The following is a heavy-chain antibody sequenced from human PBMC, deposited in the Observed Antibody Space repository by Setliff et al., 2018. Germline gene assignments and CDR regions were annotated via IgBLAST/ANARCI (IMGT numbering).Heavy chain of an antibody. V-gene: IGHV1-8*02. CDR2: MNPNSGNT. J-gene: IGHJ5*02. CDR3: ARDYLSSSGYLRPNWFDP. D-gene: IGHD3-22*01. Sequence: ASVKVSCKASGYTFTSYDINWVRQATGQGLEWMGWMNPNSGNTGYAQKFQGRVTMTRNTSISTAYMDLSSLRSDDTAVYYCARDYLSSSGYLRPNWFDPWGQGTLVTVSS. CDR1: GYTFTSYD.